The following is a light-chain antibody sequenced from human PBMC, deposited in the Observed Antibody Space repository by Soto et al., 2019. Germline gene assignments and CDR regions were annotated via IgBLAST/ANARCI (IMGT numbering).Light chain of an antibody. CDR2: EVS. J-gene: IGLJ2*01. CDR1: SSDVGGYNY. V-gene: IGLV2-8*01. Sequence: QSALTQPPSASGSPGQSVTISCTGTSSDVGGYNYVSWYQQHPGEAPKVMIYEVSKRPSGVPDRFSGSKSDNTASLTVSGLQAEDEADYYCSSYGGRNNLLFGGGTKLTVL. CDR3: SSYGGRNNLL.